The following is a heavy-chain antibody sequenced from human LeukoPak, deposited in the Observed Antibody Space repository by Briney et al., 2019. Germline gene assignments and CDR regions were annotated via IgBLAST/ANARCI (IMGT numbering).Heavy chain of an antibody. D-gene: IGHD4-11*01. CDR3: ARGDYSNYDNWFDP. Sequence: SSETLSLTCTVSGGSISSGDYYWSWIRQPPGKGLEWIGYIYYSGSTNYNPSLKSRVTISVDTSKNQFSLKLSSVTAADTAVYYCARGDYSNYDNWFDPWGQGTLVTVSS. CDR1: GGSISSGDYY. CDR2: IYYSGST. V-gene: IGHV4-61*08. J-gene: IGHJ5*02.